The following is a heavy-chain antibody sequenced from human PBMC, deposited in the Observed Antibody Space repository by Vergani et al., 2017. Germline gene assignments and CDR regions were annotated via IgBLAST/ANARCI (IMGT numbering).Heavy chain of an antibody. J-gene: IGHJ5*02. Sequence: QVQLVESGGGVVQPGRSLRLSCAASGFTFNQYGMHWVRQAPGKGLEWVAVTWYDGNNKQYADSVKGRFTISRDNSKSTMYLQMNRLRDEDTGVYYGARDLRLLYNRFYPWGQGTLVTVSS. CDR1: GFTFNQYG. CDR3: ARDLRLLYNRFYP. D-gene: IGHD1-14*01. V-gene: IGHV3-33*01. CDR2: TWYDGNNK.